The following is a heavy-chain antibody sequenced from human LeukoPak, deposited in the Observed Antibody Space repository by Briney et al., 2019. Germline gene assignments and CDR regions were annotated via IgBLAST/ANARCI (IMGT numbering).Heavy chain of an antibody. CDR3: ARDGVVTMELDY. Sequence: PGGSLRLSCAASGFRFSNYEMNWVRQAPGKGLEWIGSIDYSGSTYYNPSLKSRVTISLDTSKNQFSLNLRSVTAADTAVYYCARDGVVTMELDYWGQGTLVTVSS. CDR1: GFRFSNYE. CDR2: IDYSGST. V-gene: IGHV4-39*07. D-gene: IGHD3-3*01. J-gene: IGHJ4*02.